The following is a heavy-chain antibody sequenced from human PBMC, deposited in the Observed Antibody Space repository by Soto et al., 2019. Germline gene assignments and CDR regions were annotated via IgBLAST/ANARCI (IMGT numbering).Heavy chain of an antibody. CDR2: IYYSGST. D-gene: IGHD6-6*01. J-gene: IGHJ4*02. CDR3: ARAYRLVYYFDY. CDR1: GGSISSGGYY. V-gene: IGHV4-31*03. Sequence: PSETLSLTCTVSGGSISSGGYYWSWIRQHPGKGLEWIGYIYYSGSTYYNPSLKSRVTISVDTSKNQFSLKLSSVTAADTAVYYCARAYRLVYYFDYWGQGTLVTVSS.